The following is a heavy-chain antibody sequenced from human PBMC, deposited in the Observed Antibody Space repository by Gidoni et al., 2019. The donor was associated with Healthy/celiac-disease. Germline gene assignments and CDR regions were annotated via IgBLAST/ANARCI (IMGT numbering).Heavy chain of an antibody. V-gene: IGHV1-8*01. CDR3: ARRGYSGYDSRH. CDR1: GDTFTSYE. D-gene: IGHD5-12*01. J-gene: IGHJ4*02. Sequence: QVPLVQSGAEVNKPGSSVRVTCTPSGDTFTSYEINWVRQATGQGLEWMGWMNPNSGNTGYAQKFQGRVTMTRNTSISTAYMELSSLRSEDTAVYYCARRGYSGYDSRHWGQGTLVTVSS. CDR2: MNPNSGNT.